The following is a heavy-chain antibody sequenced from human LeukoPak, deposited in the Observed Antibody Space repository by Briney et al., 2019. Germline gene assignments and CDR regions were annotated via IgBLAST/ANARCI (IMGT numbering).Heavy chain of an antibody. CDR2: IFRGGTT. CDR1: GFTVSSNY. J-gene: IGHJ4*02. CDR3: AREGPGGDYYFDY. V-gene: IGHV3-53*04. Sequence: GGSLRLSCVVSGFTVSSNYMSWVRQAPGKGLEWVSVIFRGGTTYYADSVKGRFTISRLNSKNTLYLQMNSLKTEDTAVYYCAREGPGGDYYFDYWGRGTLVTVSS. D-gene: IGHD2-21*02.